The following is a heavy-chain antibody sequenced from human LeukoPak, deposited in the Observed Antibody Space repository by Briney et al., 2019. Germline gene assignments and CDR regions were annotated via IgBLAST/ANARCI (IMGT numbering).Heavy chain of an antibody. Sequence: SETLSLTCTVSGASISTNSYHWGWIRQPPGKGLEWIGSIYYSGSTYYNPSLKSRVTISIDTSKNQFSLRLRSVTAADTAVYYCAREILYDSTGYYLWGQGTVVTVSS. CDR1: GASISTNSYH. CDR3: AREILYDSTGYYL. J-gene: IGHJ4*02. D-gene: IGHD3-22*01. CDR2: IYYSGST. V-gene: IGHV4-39*07.